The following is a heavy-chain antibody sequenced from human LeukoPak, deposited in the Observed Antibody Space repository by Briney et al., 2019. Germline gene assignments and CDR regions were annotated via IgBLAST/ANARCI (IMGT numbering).Heavy chain of an antibody. CDR3: ARPITRYYDSSGYFGY. J-gene: IGHJ4*02. Sequence: GASLKISCKGSGYSFTSYWIGWVRQMPGKGLEWMGIIYPGDSDTRYSPSFQGQVTISADKSISTAYLQWSSLKASDTAMYYCARPITRYYDSSGYFGYWGQGTLVTVSS. CDR2: IYPGDSDT. V-gene: IGHV5-51*01. D-gene: IGHD3-22*01. CDR1: GYSFTSYW.